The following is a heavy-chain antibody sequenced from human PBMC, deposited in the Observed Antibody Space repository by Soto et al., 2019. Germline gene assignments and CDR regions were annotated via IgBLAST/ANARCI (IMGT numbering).Heavy chain of an antibody. J-gene: IGHJ1*01. CDR2: IYSGGST. D-gene: IGHD4-17*01. V-gene: IGHV3-66*01. CDR1: GLTVSNNY. CDR3: AALLPTVVTPFQH. Sequence: EVQLVESGGGLVQPGGSLRLSCAASGLTVSNNYISWIRQSPGKGLEWVSLIYSGGSTKYADSVKGRFTISRDNSKNTMYLQMNSLRAEDTAVYCCAALLPTVVTPFQHWGQGTLVTVSS.